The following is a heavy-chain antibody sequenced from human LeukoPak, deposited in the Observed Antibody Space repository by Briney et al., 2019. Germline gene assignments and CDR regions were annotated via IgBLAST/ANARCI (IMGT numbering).Heavy chain of an antibody. CDR2: IKSNTGGA. J-gene: IGHJ5*02. Sequence: ASVKVSRKASGYPFTGYYIQWVRQAPGQGLEWMGRIKSNTGGANYAQKFQGRVTLTRDTSITTAYMELSRLRPDDTAVYYCAREYNSGWFPWGQGTLVTVSS. CDR1: GYPFTGYY. V-gene: IGHV1-2*06. CDR3: AREYNSGWFP. D-gene: IGHD6-19*01.